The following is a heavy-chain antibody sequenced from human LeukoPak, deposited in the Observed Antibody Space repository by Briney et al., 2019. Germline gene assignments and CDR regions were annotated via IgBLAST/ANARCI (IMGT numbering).Heavy chain of an antibody. CDR3: ARENRGIFGVVGDY. CDR2: ISSGGSVM. CDR1: GYTFSDYT. D-gene: IGHD3-3*01. V-gene: IGHV3-48*01. J-gene: IGHJ4*02. Sequence: PGGSLRLSCGASGYTFSDYTMNWVRQAPGKGPEWISYISSGGSVMHYADSVKGRFTISRDNVENSLYLQMNSLRAEDTAVYYCARENRGIFGVVGDYWGQGTLVTVSS.